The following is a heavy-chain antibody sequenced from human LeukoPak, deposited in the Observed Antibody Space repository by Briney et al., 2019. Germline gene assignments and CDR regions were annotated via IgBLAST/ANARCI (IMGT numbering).Heavy chain of an antibody. D-gene: IGHD6-19*01. CDR3: ARGKSTSGWEPFDY. V-gene: IGHV1-2*02. CDR2: INPNSGGT. Sequence: SVKVSCKASGYTFTGYYIHWVRQAPGQGLEWMGWINPNSGGTNYAQKFQGGVTMTRDTSISTAYMELSRLRSDDTAVYYCARGKSTSGWEPFDYWGQGTLVTVSS. CDR1: GYTFTGYY. J-gene: IGHJ4*02.